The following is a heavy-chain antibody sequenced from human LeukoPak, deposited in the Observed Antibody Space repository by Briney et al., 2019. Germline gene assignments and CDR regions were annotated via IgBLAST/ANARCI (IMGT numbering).Heavy chain of an antibody. J-gene: IGHJ3*02. Sequence: PSETLSLTCAVSGGSLSNHYWSWVRQAPGKGLEWVSAISGSGGSTHYADSVKGRFTISRDNSKNTLYLQMNSLRAEDTAVYYCAKDRADIWGQGTMVTVSS. CDR2: ISGSGGST. D-gene: IGHD3-10*01. V-gene: IGHV3-23*01. CDR3: AKDRADI. CDR1: GGSLSNHY.